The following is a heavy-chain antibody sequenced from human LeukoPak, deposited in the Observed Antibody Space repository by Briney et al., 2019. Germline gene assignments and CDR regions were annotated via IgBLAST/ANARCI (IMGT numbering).Heavy chain of an antibody. CDR2: IYHSGST. CDR1: GGSISSGGYY. D-gene: IGHD3-16*01. CDR3: ARALGGFVDY. J-gene: IGHJ4*02. Sequence: SETLSLTCTVSGGSISSGGYYWSWIRQPPGKGLEWIGYIYHSGSTYYNPSLKSRVTISVDRSKNQFSLKLSSVTAADTAVYYCARALGGFVDYWGQGTLVTVSS. V-gene: IGHV4-30-2*01.